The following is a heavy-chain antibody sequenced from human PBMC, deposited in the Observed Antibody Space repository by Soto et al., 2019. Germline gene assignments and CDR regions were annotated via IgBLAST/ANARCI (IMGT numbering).Heavy chain of an antibody. CDR2: IKSDGSSI. J-gene: IGHJ4*02. Sequence: EVQLVESGGGFVQPGGSLRLSCAASGFSFSSYWMYWVRQAPGKGLVWVSRIKSDGSSISYADFAKGRFTMSRDNARNTLSLQINRLRAEDTAVYYLVRVVTADYWGQGTLVTVSP. CDR1: GFSFSSYW. V-gene: IGHV3-74*01. CDR3: VRVVTADY. D-gene: IGHD6-6*01.